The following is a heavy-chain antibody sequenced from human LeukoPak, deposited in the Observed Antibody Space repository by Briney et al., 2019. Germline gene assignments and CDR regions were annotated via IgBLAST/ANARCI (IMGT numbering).Heavy chain of an antibody. CDR1: GYTFTGYY. CDR2: INPNSGGT. Sequence: GASVKVSCKASGYTFTGYYMHWVRQAPGQGLEWMGWINPNSGGTNYAQKFQGRVTMTRHTSISTAYMELSRLRSEDPAVYYCARGDYYGMDVWGQGTTVTVSS. J-gene: IGHJ6*02. V-gene: IGHV1-2*02. CDR3: ARGDYYGMDV.